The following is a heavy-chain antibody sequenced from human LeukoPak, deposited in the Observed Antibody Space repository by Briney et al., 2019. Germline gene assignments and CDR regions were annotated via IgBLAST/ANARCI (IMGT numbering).Heavy chain of an antibody. J-gene: IGHJ3*02. CDR3: AREGTFYYYDSSGDTLKSDAFDI. CDR1: GGSISSYY. Sequence: SETLSLTCTVSGGSISSYYWSWIRQPAGKGLEWIGRIYTSGSTNYNPSLKSRVTMSVDTSKNQFSLKLSSVTAADTAVYYCAREGTFYYYDSSGDTLKSDAFDIWGQGTMVTVSS. CDR2: IYTSGST. V-gene: IGHV4-4*07. D-gene: IGHD3-22*01.